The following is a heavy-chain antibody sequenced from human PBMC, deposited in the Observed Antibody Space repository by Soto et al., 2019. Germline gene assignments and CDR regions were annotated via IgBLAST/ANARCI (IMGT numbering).Heavy chain of an antibody. D-gene: IGHD1-1*01. V-gene: IGHV4-4*07. J-gene: IGHJ4*02. Sequence: SETLSLTCSVSGGSISPYYWSWIRQPAGKGLEWIGRIYASGSTNYNPSLKSRVTMSVATSKNQFSLKLTSVTAADTATYYCARGGMVIIPTATAFDYWGQGTPVTVSS. CDR1: GGSISPYY. CDR2: IYASGST. CDR3: ARGGMVIIPTATAFDY.